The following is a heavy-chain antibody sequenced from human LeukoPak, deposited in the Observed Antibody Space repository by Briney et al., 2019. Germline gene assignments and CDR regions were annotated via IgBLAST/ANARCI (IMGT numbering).Heavy chain of an antibody. CDR3: TKTYQPLLSQFDY. D-gene: IGHD2-2*01. Sequence: GGSLRLSCAASGFTFSSYAMSWVRQAPGKGLEWVSAISGGDGATYYADSVKGRFIISRDNSKNTVYLQMSGQRADDTAVYYCTKTYQPLLSQFDYWGQGTLLTVSS. J-gene: IGHJ4*02. V-gene: IGHV3-23*01. CDR1: GFTFSSYA. CDR2: ISGGDGAT.